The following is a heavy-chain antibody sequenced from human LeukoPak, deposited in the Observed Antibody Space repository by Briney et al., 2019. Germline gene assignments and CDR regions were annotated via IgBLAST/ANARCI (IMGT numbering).Heavy chain of an antibody. CDR3: ARPKVGTDIGDAFDI. J-gene: IGHJ3*02. CDR1: GGFINSSNYY. V-gene: IGHV4-39*01. D-gene: IGHD2-21*02. Sequence: SETLSLTCTVAGGFINSSNYYWGWIRQPPGKGLEWIGSIYCSGNTNYNPSLKSRVTISVDTSKNQFFLKLRSVTAADTAVYYCARPKVGTDIGDAFDIWGQGTLVTVSS. CDR2: IYCSGNT.